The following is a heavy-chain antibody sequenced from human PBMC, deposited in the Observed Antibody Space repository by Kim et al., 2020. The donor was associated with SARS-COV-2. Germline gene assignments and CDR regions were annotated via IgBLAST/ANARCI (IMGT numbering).Heavy chain of an antibody. CDR3: AREFVLDYGDYGMDV. D-gene: IGHD4-17*01. J-gene: IGHJ6*02. CDR2: IYYSGST. CDR1: GGSISSGGYY. Sequence: SETLSLTCTVSGGSISSGGYYWSWIRQSPGKGLEWIGYIYYSGSTYYNPSLKSRVTISVDTSKNQFSLRLSSVTAADTAEYYCAREFVLDYGDYGMDVWGQGTTVTVSS. V-gene: IGHV4-30-4*01.